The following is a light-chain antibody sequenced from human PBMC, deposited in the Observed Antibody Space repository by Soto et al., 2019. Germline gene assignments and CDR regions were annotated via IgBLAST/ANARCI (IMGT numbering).Light chain of an antibody. V-gene: IGKV1-6*01. CDR1: QGIRGD. CDR3: QQSYSRPRT. Sequence: AIQMTQSPSSLSASLGDRVTITCRASQGIRGDLGWYQQKPGKAPKLLISATSTLQSGVPSRFSGRGSGTNFTLTISSLQPEDFATYFCQQSYSRPRTYGQGTKVDIK. J-gene: IGKJ1*01. CDR2: ATS.